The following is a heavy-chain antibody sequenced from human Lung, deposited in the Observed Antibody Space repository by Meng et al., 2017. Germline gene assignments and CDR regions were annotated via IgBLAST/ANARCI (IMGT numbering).Heavy chain of an antibody. CDR3: ATEYCGSTSCYVDF. J-gene: IGHJ4*02. D-gene: IGHD2-2*01. CDR1: GGTFTTYT. CDR2: IIPVLGIA. Sequence: QVQLVQSGAEVKKPGSSVKGSCKASGGTFTTYTFNWVRQAPGHGLDWMGQIIPVLGIANYAQKFQGRVTITADKSTSTAYMELSSLTHDDTAIYFCATEYCGSTSCYVDFWGQGTLVTVSS. V-gene: IGHV1-69*10.